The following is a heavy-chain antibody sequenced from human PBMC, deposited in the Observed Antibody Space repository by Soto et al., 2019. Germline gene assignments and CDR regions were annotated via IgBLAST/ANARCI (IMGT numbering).Heavy chain of an antibody. J-gene: IGHJ6*02. D-gene: IGHD3-10*01. V-gene: IGHV3-23*01. CDR1: GFTFSSYA. CDR2: IGGSGGNT. Sequence: EVQLLESGGGLVQPGGSLRLSCAASGFTFSSYAMSWVRQAPGKGLEWVSAIGGSGGNTYYADSVKGRFTISRDNSTNTPYLQMNGLRAEDTALYYCAKEGVTTVRGAPRGYYGVDVWGQGTTVTVSS. CDR3: AKEGVTTVRGAPRGYYGVDV.